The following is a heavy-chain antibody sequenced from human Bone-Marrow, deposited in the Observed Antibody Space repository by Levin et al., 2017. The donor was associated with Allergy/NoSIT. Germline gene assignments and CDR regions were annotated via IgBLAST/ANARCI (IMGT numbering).Heavy chain of an antibody. CDR2: ISSSGSTI. V-gene: IGHV3-48*03. Sequence: PGGSLRLSCAASGFTFSSYEMNWVRQAPGKGLEWVSYISSSGSTIYYADSVKGRFTISRDNAKNSLYLQMNSLRAEDTAVYYCVSGYSPGGRGDYYYGMDVWGQGTTVTVSS. CDR1: GFTFSSYE. J-gene: IGHJ6*02. D-gene: IGHD3-22*01. CDR3: VSGYSPGGRGDYYYGMDV.